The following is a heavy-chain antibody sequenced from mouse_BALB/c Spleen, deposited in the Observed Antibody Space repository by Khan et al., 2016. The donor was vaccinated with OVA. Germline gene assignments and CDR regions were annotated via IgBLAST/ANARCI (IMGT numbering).Heavy chain of an antibody. CDR2: IWSDGST. D-gene: IGHD2-10*01. Sequence: QVQLKESGPGLVAPSQSLSITCTISGFSLTNYGVHWVRQPPGKGLEWLVVIWSDGSTTYNSALKSRLTISKDNSKSQVFLKMNRLQTGDTAMYFCARQPYYHYNIMDYWGQGTSVTVSS. V-gene: IGHV2-6-1*01. CDR1: GFSLTNYG. CDR3: ARQPYYHYNIMDY. J-gene: IGHJ4*01.